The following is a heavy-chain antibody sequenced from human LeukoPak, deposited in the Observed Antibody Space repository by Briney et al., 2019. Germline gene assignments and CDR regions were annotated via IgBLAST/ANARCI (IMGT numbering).Heavy chain of an antibody. CDR3: ARALGSYFGY. J-gene: IGHJ4*02. CDR2: INSDGSST. D-gene: IGHD1-26*01. CDR1: GFTFSRDW. V-gene: IGHV3-74*01. Sequence: GGSLRLSCAASGFTFSRDWMHWVRQAPGKGLVWVSRINSDGSSTNYADSMKGRFTISRDNAKNTLFLQMNSPRAEDTAVYYCARALGSYFGYWGQGTLVTVSS.